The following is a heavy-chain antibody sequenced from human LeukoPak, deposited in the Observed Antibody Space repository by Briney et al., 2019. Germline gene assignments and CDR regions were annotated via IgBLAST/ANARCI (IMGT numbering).Heavy chain of an antibody. D-gene: IGHD4-23*01. CDR3: ARGRTTVVTDYFQH. V-gene: IGHV3-30*04. J-gene: IGHJ1*01. Sequence: GGSLRLSCAASGFTFSSYAMHWVRQAPGKGLEWVAVISYDGSNKYYADSVKGRFTISRDNSKNTLYLQMNSLRAEDTAVYYCARGRTTVVTDYFQHWGQGTLVTVSS. CDR1: GFTFSSYA. CDR2: ISYDGSNK.